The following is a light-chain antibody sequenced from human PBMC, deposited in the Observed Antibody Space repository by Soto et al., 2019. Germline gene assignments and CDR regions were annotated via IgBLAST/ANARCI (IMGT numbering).Light chain of an antibody. J-gene: IGKJ5*01. Sequence: EIVMTQSPAALSVSPGERATLSCRASQSVSSNLAWYQQKPGQAPRLLIYGASTRATGIAARCSGSGADSDFTLTISSLEPEDFVVYSCQQRSFPITFGQGTRLEI. V-gene: IGKV3-15*01. CDR3: QQRSFPIT. CDR1: QSVSSN. CDR2: GAS.